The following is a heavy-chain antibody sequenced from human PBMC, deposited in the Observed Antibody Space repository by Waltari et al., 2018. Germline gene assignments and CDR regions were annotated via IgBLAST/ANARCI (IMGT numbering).Heavy chain of an antibody. Sequence: QVQLVQSGAEVKKPGASVKVSCKASGYTFTNYDINWVRQATGQGLEWMGWINPNSGNSGSAQKVQGRVTITRNTSISTAYMELSSLRSEDTAVYYCARDITGSTKGGWFDPWGQGTLVTVSS. D-gene: IGHD1-7*01. V-gene: IGHV1-8*03. J-gene: IGHJ5*02. CDR3: ARDITGSTKGGWFDP. CDR1: GYTFTNYD. CDR2: INPNSGNS.